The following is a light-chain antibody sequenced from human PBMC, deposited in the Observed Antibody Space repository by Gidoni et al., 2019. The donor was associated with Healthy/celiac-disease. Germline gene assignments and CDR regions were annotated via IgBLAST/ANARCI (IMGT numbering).Light chain of an antibody. CDR3: QQYNNWPRT. J-gene: IGKJ1*01. CDR1: QSVSSN. CDR2: GAS. V-gene: IGKV3-15*01. Sequence: ETVTTQSPATLSVSPGERSTLSCRASQSVSSNLAAYQQKPGQAPRLLIYGASTRATGIPARFSGSGSGTEFTLTISSLQSEDFAVYYCQQYNNWPRTFGQGTKVEIK.